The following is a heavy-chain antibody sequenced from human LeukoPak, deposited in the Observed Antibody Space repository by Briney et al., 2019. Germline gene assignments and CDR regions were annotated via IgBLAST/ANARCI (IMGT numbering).Heavy chain of an antibody. CDR2: MNPNSGNT. J-gene: IGHJ4*02. CDR1: GYTFTSYD. V-gene: IGHV1-8*01. Sequence: ASVKVSCKASGYTFTSYDINWVRQATGQGLEWMGWMNPNSGNTGYAQKFQGRVTMTRNTSISTAYMELSSLRSEDTAVYYCARDRGYSFDTPYRYFDLWAQGTLVTVSS. CDR3: ARDRGYSFDTPYRYFDL. D-gene: IGHD5-18*01.